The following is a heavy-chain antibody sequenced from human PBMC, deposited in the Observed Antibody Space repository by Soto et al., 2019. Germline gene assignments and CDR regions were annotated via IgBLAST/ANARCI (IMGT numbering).Heavy chain of an antibody. D-gene: IGHD2-8*02. CDR1: GGSMSPYY. V-gene: IGHV4-59*12. Sequence: SETLSLTCTVSGGSMSPYYWSWIRQPPGKGLEWIGNIYYRGNTNYNPSLESRITISVDPSKNQFSLKLTSVTAADTAVYYCARDKITGLFDYWGQGTLVTVSS. J-gene: IGHJ4*02. CDR2: IYYRGNT. CDR3: ARDKITGLFDY.